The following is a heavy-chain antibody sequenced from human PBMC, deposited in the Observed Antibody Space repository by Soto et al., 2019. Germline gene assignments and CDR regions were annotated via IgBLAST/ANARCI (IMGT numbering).Heavy chain of an antibody. CDR2: ISGSGGSR. V-gene: IGHV3-23*01. D-gene: IGHD5-12*01. CDR1: GFTFSSYA. CDR3: ARSSGGYEYYYYYYMDV. J-gene: IGHJ6*03. Sequence: GGSLRLSCAASGFTFSSYAMSWVRQAPGKGLEWVSAISGSGGSRYYADSAKGQFTIARDNSKNTLYLQMNSLRAEDTAVYYRARSSGGYEYYYYYYMDVRGKGTPVTVSS.